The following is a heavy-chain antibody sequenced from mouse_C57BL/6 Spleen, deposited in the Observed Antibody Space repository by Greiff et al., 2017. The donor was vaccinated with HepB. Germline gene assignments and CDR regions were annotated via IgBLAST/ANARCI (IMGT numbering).Heavy chain of an antibody. CDR3: ARGGIYYDYDGDY. CDR2: IDPSDSET. J-gene: IGHJ2*01. D-gene: IGHD2-4*01. Sequence: VQLQQAGAELVRPGSSVKLSCKASGYTFTSYWMHWVKQRPIQGLEWIGNIDPSDSETHYNQKFKDKATLTVDKSSSTAYMQLSSLTSEDSAVYYCARGGIYYDYDGDYWGQGTTLPVSS. V-gene: IGHV1-52*01. CDR1: GYTFTSYW.